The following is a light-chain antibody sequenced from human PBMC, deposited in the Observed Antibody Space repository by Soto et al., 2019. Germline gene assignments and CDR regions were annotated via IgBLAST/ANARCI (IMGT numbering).Light chain of an antibody. V-gene: IGKV3-20*01. Sequence: VLTQSPGTLSLSPGERATISCRASQSISSNYLAWYQHKPGQAPRLLIYGASSRATGTPHRFSGSGSGTDFTLTISRLEPEDCGVFYCQQYGGSSPYTFSQGTRLEIK. J-gene: IGKJ2*01. CDR1: QSISSNY. CDR3: QQYGGSSPYT. CDR2: GAS.